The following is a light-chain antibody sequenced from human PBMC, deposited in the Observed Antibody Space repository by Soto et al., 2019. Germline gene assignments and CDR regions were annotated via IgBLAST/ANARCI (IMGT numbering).Light chain of an antibody. CDR2: KAS. CDR1: QSISVW. J-gene: IGKJ1*01. V-gene: IGKV1-5*03. CDR3: QQYNSYSPT. Sequence: DNQMNQSPSTLSASVGDRVTITCRASQSISVWLAWYQQKAGKAPNLLIYKASRLESGVPSRCSGSGSETEFTLTISGLQPGDSATYYCQQYNSYSPTFGQGTKVDIK.